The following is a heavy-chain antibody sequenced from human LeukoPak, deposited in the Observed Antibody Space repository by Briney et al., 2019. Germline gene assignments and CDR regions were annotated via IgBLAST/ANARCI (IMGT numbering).Heavy chain of an antibody. D-gene: IGHD3-10*01. V-gene: IGHV1-69*13. CDR3: ASYYYGSRRGRYYFDY. CDR2: IIPIFGTA. Sequence: SVKVSCKASGGTFSSYAISWVRQAPGQGLEWMGGIIPIFGTANYAQKFQGRVTITADESTSTAYMELSSLRSEDTAVYYCASYYYGSRRGRYYFDYWGQGTLVTVSS. CDR1: GGTFSSYA. J-gene: IGHJ4*02.